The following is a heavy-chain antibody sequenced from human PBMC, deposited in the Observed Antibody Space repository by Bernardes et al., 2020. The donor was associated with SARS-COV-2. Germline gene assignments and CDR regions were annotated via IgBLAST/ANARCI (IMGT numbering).Heavy chain of an antibody. CDR2: IYFRGTT. CDR3: ARLNDGIGVDL. D-gene: IGHD1-1*01. CDR1: GGSVTNNNYY. V-gene: IGHV4-39*01. J-gene: IGHJ4*02. Sequence: TLSLTCSVSGGSVTNNNYYWGWIRQPPGGGLEWSGCIYFRGTTYYKPSPTGPVTLSGDTPRNQFSLKLTSETATDTAVYYGARLNDGIGVDLWGQGTLVTVSS.